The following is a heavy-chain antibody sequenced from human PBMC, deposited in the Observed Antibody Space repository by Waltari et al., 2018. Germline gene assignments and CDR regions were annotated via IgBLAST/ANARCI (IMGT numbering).Heavy chain of an antibody. CDR3: VRGGGTYGDWDY. V-gene: IGHV3-74*01. CDR2: INGDGRNT. J-gene: IGHJ4*02. Sequence: EVPLVESGGGLVQPGGSLRLSCAASGFTSSGYWMHWVRQAPGKGLVWVSRINGDGRNTNYADSVKGRFTISRDNAKNTLYLQMNSLRAEDTAGYYCVRGGGTYGDWDYWGLGTLVTVSS. CDR1: GFTSSGYW. D-gene: IGHD4-17*01.